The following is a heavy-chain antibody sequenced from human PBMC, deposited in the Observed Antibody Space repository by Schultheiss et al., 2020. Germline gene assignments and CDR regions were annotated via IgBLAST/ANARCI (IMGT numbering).Heavy chain of an antibody. CDR2: INPNSGGT. Sequence: ASVKVSCKASRYTFTGYYMHWVRQAPGQGLEWMGWINPNSGGTNYAQKFQGWVTMTRDTSISTAYMELSRLRSDDTAVYYCAGGTLTYYDFWSGYSPYYYYGMDVSGQGTTVTVSS. V-gene: IGHV1-2*04. D-gene: IGHD3-3*01. CDR1: RYTFTGYY. CDR3: AGGTLTYYDFWSGYSPYYYYGMDV. J-gene: IGHJ6*02.